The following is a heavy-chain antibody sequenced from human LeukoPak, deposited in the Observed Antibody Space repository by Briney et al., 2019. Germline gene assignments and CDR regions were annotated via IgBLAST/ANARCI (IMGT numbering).Heavy chain of an antibody. J-gene: IGHJ3*02. CDR3: AKEWSAFDI. D-gene: IGHD2-15*01. CDR2: IGGSASNI. V-gene: IGHV3-11*04. CDR1: GLTVTDYY. Sequence: GSLRLSCAASGLTVTDYYMHWIRQAPGKGLEWVSFIGGSASNIYYADSVKGRFTISRDNAKNSLYLQMNSLRAEDTAVYYYAKEWSAFDIWGQGTMVTVSS.